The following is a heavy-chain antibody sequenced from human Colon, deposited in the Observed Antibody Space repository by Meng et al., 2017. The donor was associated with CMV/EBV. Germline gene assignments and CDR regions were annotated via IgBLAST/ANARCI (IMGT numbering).Heavy chain of an antibody. CDR2: IRYDGATQ. V-gene: IGHV3-30*02. D-gene: IGHD2-2*02. J-gene: IGHJ4*02. CDR1: GFTFNTYG. Sequence: GGPLRLSCAASGFTFNTYGIHWVRQAPGKGLEWVAFIRYDGATQYYADAVRGRFAISRDNSENTLYLQLNSLRAEDSAVYYCAKGHYSGCSGPRCYTSISNWGQGTVVTVSS. CDR3: AKGHYSGCSGPRCYTSISN.